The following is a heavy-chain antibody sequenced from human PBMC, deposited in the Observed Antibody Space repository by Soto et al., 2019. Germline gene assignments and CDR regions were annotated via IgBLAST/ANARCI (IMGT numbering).Heavy chain of an antibody. CDR2: IYHSGST. V-gene: IGHV4-30-2*01. CDR3: ARARTVYDSSGYYHNDAFDI. J-gene: IGHJ3*02. CDR1: GGSISSGGYS. Sequence: SETLSLTCAVSGGSISSGGYSWSWIRQPPGKGLEWIGYIYHSGSTYYNPSLKSRVTISVDRSKNQFSLKLSSVTAADTAAYYCARARTVYDSSGYYHNDAFDIWGQGTMVTVS. D-gene: IGHD3-22*01.